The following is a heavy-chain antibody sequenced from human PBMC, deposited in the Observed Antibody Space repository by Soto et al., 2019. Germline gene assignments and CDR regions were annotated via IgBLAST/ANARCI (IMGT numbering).Heavy chain of an antibody. Sequence: GGSLRLSCAASGFTFSSYAMSWVRQAPGKGLEWVSAISGSGGSTYYADSVKGRFTISRDNSKNTLYLQMNSLRSEDTAVYYCARARRFLEWLLSMDVWGQGTTVTVSS. V-gene: IGHV3-23*01. CDR3: ARARRFLEWLLSMDV. CDR1: GFTFSSYA. CDR2: ISGSGGST. J-gene: IGHJ6*02. D-gene: IGHD3-3*01.